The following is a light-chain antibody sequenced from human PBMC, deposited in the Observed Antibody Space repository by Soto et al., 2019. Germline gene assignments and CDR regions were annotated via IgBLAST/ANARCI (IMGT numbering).Light chain of an antibody. J-gene: IGLJ2*01. CDR2: AVT. V-gene: IGLV2-14*01. Sequence: QSALTQPASVSGSPGQSVTISCTGTSSDVGGYNYVSWYQHHPGKAPKLMIYAVTNRPSGVSTRFSGSKSGNTASLTISGLRSEDEAEYYCTSYTSSSTLIFGGGTKLTVL. CDR1: SSDVGGYNY. CDR3: TSYTSSSTLI.